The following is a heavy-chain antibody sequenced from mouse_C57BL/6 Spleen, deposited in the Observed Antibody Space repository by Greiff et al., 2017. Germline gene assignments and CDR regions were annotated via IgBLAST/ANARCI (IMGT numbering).Heavy chain of an antibody. CDR1: GYTFTSYW. J-gene: IGHJ4*01. D-gene: IGHD2-1*01. CDR3: ARGEVLLCYLYAMDY. CDR2: INPSNGGT. V-gene: IGHV1-53*01. Sequence: QVQLQQPGTELVKPGASVKLSCKASGYTFTSYWMHWVKQRPGQGLEWIGNINPSNGGTNYNEKFKSKATLTVDKSSSTAYMQLSSLTSEDSAVYYCARGEVLLCYLYAMDYWGQGTSVTVSS.